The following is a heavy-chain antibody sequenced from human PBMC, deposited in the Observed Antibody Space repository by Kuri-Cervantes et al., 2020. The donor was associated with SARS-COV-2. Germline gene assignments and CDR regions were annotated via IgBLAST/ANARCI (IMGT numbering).Heavy chain of an antibody. J-gene: IGHJ6*02. CDR2: IYYSGST. Sequence: SETLSLTCTVSGGSISSSSYYWGWIRQPPGKGLEWIGSIYYSGSTNYNPSLKSRVTISVDTSKNQFSLKLSSVTAADTAVYYCARVPPPVYYYGMDVWGQGTTVTVSS. CDR1: GGSISSSSYY. CDR3: ARVPPPVYYYGMDV. V-gene: IGHV4-39*07.